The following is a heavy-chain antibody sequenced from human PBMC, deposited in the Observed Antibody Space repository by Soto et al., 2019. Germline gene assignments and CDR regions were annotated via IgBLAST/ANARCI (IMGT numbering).Heavy chain of an antibody. D-gene: IGHD3-3*01. CDR3: ARDMKPFGVVPYNWFDP. CDR2: INGGNGNT. V-gene: IGHV1-3*01. J-gene: IGHJ5*02. Sequence: ASVKVSCKASGYTFTSYPMHWVRQAPGQRLEWMGWINGGNGNTKYSQKFQDRVTITRDTSASTAYMELSSLTYEDTAVYYCARDMKPFGVVPYNWFDPRGQRTPVTVSS. CDR1: GYTFTSYP.